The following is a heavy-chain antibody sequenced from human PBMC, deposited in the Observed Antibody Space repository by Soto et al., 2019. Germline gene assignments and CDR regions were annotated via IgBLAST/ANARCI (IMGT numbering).Heavy chain of an antibody. J-gene: IGHJ4*02. CDR2: TNGNLGTG. Sequence: QVQLVQSGAEVKRPGSSVKVSCKASGGTFSSYPISWVRQAPGQGLEWLGGTNGNLGTGNYAQKFRGRLTLTTDIPTTTAYRELSSLTSEDTAVYYCARRDSHGYFRYFDNWGQGTLVTVSS. V-gene: IGHV1-69*06. CDR3: ARRDSHGYFRYFDN. D-gene: IGHD4-17*01. CDR1: GGTFSSYP.